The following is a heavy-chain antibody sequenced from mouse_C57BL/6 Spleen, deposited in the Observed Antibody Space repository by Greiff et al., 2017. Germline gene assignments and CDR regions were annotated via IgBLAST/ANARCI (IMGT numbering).Heavy chain of an antibody. D-gene: IGHD1-1*01. CDR1: GYAFTNYL. CDR3: AREEDGSNFAD. Sequence: QVQLQQSGAELVRPGTSVKVSCKASGYAFTNYLIEWVKQRPGQGLEWIGVINPGSGGTNYNEKFKGKATLTADKSSSTAYMQLSSLTSEDSAVYFCAREEDGSNFADWGQGTLVTVSA. V-gene: IGHV1-54*01. CDR2: INPGSGGT. J-gene: IGHJ3*01.